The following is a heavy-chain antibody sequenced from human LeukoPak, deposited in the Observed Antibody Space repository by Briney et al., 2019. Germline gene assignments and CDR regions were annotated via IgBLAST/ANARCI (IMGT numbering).Heavy chain of an antibody. Sequence: PGGSLRLSCAASGFTFSSYWMSWVRQAPGKGLEWVANIKQDGSEKYYVDSVKGRFTISRDNAKNSLYLQMNSLRAEDTAVYYCARVYDFWSGYLDYWGQGTLVTVSS. CDR1: GFTFSSYW. V-gene: IGHV3-7*01. CDR3: ARVYDFWSGYLDY. D-gene: IGHD3-3*01. CDR2: IKQDGSEK. J-gene: IGHJ4*02.